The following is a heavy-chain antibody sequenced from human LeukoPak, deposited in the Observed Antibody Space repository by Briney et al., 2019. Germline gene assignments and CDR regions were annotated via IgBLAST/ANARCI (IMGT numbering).Heavy chain of an antibody. J-gene: IGHJ4*02. V-gene: IGHV3-30-3*01. CDR2: ISYDGSNK. Sequence: GGSLRLSCAASGLTFSSYAMHWARQAPGKGLEWVAVISYDGSNKYYADSVKGRFTISRDDSKNTLYLQMNSLRAEDTAVYYCARDPMATTELRDWGQGTLVTVSS. CDR3: ARDPMATTELRD. D-gene: IGHD1-7*01. CDR1: GLTFSSYA.